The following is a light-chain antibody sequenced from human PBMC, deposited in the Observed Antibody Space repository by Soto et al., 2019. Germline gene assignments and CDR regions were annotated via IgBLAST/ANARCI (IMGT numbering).Light chain of an antibody. J-gene: IGKJ1*01. CDR3: QQYNTWPWT. CDR1: QSVNSN. Sequence: EIVMTQSPATLYVSPGERATLSCSASQSVNSNLAWYQRKRGQAPRLLIFYASTRAPGIPSGFSGSGSGTEFTLTISSLQSEDFAVYYCQQYNTWPWTFGQGTEVEIK. CDR2: YAS. V-gene: IGKV3-15*01.